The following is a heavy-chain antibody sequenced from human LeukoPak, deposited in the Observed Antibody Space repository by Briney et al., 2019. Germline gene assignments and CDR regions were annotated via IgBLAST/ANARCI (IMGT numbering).Heavy chain of an antibody. CDR2: INWNGGST. J-gene: IGHJ6*02. D-gene: IGHD3-22*01. CDR1: GFTFDDYG. V-gene: IGHV3-20*01. Sequence: PGGSLRLSCAASGFTFDDYGMSWVRQAPGKGLEWVPGINWNGGSTGYADSVKGRFTISRDNAENSLYLQMNSLRAEDTALYHCARGLYSNYYGMDVWGQGTTVTVSS. CDR3: ARGLYSNYYGMDV.